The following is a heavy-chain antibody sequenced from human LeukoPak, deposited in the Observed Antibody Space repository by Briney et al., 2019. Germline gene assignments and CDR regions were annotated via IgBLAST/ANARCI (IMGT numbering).Heavy chain of an antibody. CDR2: ISGSGGST. CDR1: GFTFSSCA. D-gene: IGHD3-10*01. V-gene: IGHV3-23*01. J-gene: IGHJ4*02. Sequence: GGSLRLSCAASGFTFSSCAMSWVRQAPGKGLEWVSGISGSGGSTHYADSVKGRFTSSRDNSKNTLYLQMNSLRAEDTAVYYCAKEMRGTMVRGVITLFDYWGQGTLVTVSS. CDR3: AKEMRGTMVRGVITLFDY.